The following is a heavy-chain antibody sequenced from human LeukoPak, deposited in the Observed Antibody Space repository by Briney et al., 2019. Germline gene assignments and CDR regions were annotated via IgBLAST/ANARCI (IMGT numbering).Heavy chain of an antibody. CDR1: GFTVSSNY. CDR3: ARGRGVGATALDY. D-gene: IGHD1-26*01. Sequence: GGSLRLSCEASGFTVSSNYMNWVRQAPGKGLEWVSLIYSGGSTFYADSVKGRFTISRDNAKNSLYLQMNSLRAEDTAVYYCARGRGVGATALDYWGQGTLVTVSS. V-gene: IGHV3-53*01. CDR2: IYSGGST. J-gene: IGHJ4*02.